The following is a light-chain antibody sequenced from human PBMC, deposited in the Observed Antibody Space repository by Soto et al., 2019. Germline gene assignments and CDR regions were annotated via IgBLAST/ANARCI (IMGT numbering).Light chain of an antibody. V-gene: IGKV3-20*01. CDR1: QSVSSSY. CDR2: GAS. CDR3: QQYGSSPQT. J-gene: IGKJ1*01. Sequence: EIVLTQSPGTLSLSPGERATLSCRASQSVSSSYLAWYQQKPGQAPRLLIYGASSRATGITYRFSGSGSGTDFTLTISRLEPEDFAVYYCQQYGSSPQTFGQWTKVEI.